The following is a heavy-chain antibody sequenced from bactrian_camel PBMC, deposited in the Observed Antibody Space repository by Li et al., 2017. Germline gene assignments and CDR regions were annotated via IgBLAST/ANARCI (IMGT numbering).Heavy chain of an antibody. V-gene: IGHV3S53*01. CDR1: LSTYNTYC. CDR2: IEGDGLT. CDR3: AADEALCGGSWWGPSY. J-gene: IGHJ4*01. D-gene: IGHD6*01. Sequence: HVQLVESGGGSVQVGGSLNLSCAASLSTYNTYCMGRFRQAPGEEREGVAAIEGDGLTLYADSVKGRFTISKDNARNTLYLQMNSLKPEDTAMYYCAADEALCGGSWWGPSYWGQGTQVTVS.